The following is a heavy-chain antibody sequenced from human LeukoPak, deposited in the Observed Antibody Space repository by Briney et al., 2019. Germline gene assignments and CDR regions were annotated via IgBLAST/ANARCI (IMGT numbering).Heavy chain of an antibody. CDR3: ARSGRGGAFDI. CDR2: IYSDGCRT. Sequence: PGGPLRLSCAASGFTFSSYWMHWVRQAPGKGLVWVPRIYSDGCRTDYADSVKGRFTISGDNAKNTLYLQMNSLRDEDTAVYYCARSGRGGAFDIWGQGTRVTVSS. CDR1: GFTFSSYW. V-gene: IGHV3-74*01. D-gene: IGHD1-26*01. J-gene: IGHJ3*02.